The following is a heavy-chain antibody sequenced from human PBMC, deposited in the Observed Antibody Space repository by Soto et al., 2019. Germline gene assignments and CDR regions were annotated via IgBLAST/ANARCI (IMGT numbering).Heavy chain of an antibody. CDR3: ARDYLVVTDNWFDP. CDR1: GYTFTSYA. V-gene: IGHV1-3*01. CDR2: INAGNGNT. J-gene: IGHJ5*02. D-gene: IGHD2-15*01. Sequence: GASVKVSCKASGYTFTSYAMHWVRQAPGQRLEWMGWINAGNGNTKYSQKFQGRVTITRDTSASTAYMELSSLRSEDTAVYYCARDYLVVTDNWFDPWGQGTLVTVSS.